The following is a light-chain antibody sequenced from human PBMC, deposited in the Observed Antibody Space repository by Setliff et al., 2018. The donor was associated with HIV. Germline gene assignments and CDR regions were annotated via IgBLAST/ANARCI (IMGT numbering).Light chain of an antibody. CDR3: QVWDTSFDHYV. J-gene: IGLJ1*01. CDR1: NIGSKS. V-gene: IGLV3-21*02. Sequence: SYELPQPPSVSVAPGQTARITCGENNIGSKSVHWYQQKSGQAPVLVVYDDSDRPSGIPERFSGSNSGTTATLTISRVEAGDEADYYCQVWDTSFDHYVFGSGTKLPS. CDR2: DDS.